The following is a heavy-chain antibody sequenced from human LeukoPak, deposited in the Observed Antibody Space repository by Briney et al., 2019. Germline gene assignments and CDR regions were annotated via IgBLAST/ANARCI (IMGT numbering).Heavy chain of an antibody. CDR1: GGFISSYY. Sequence: SETLSLTCTVYGGFISSYYWSWLRQPPGRGLEWIGYIYYSGSTNYNPSLKSRVTISVDTSKNQFSLKLSSVTAADTAVYYCARHLGFCSTTTGNTSFDPWGQGTLVTVSS. V-gene: IGHV4-59*08. D-gene: IGHD2-2*01. CDR2: IYYSGST. J-gene: IGHJ5*02. CDR3: ARHLGFCSTTTGNTSFDP.